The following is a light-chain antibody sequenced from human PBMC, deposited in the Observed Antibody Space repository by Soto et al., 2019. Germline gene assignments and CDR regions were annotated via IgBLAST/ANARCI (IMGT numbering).Light chain of an antibody. CDR3: QTWGTGIRV. V-gene: IGLV4-69*01. CDR1: SGHSSYA. Sequence: QPVLTQSPSASASLGASVKLTCTLSSGHSSYAIAWHQQQPEKGPRYLLKLNSDGSHSKGDGIPDPFSGSSSGAERYLTISSLQSEDEADYYCQTWGTGIRVFGGGTKVTVL. J-gene: IGLJ2*01. CDR2: LNSDGSH.